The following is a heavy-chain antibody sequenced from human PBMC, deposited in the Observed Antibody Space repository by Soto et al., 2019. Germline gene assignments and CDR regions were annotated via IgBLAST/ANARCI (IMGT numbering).Heavy chain of an antibody. D-gene: IGHD3-10*02. CDR1: GGIFTRYD. CDR2: IIPIFGTA. CDR3: AINEGRDVSTFDY. Sequence: QVQLVQSGAEVKTPGSSVKVSCKASGGIFTRYDIRWVRQAPGQGLEWMGAIIPIFGTANYAQKFQGRVTITADATTSKAYMELSSIRSEDTAMYYCAINEGRDVSTFDYWGQGTLVTVSS. J-gene: IGHJ4*02. V-gene: IGHV1-69*01.